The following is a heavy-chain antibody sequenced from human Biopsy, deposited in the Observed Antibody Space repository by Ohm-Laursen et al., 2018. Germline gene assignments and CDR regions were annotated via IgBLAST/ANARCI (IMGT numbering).Heavy chain of an antibody. V-gene: IGHV3-66*01. Sequence: SLRLSCAAPKFTVRTNSMSWVRLAPGKGLEWVSVIYAGATTYYPESVKGRFTISRDNSRNTVYLQMDSLRGEDTAVYFCARGSGSGFYFDQWGQGTLVTVSS. CDR3: ARGSGSGFYFDQ. CDR2: IYAGATT. CDR1: KFTVRTNS. D-gene: IGHD2-15*01. J-gene: IGHJ4*02.